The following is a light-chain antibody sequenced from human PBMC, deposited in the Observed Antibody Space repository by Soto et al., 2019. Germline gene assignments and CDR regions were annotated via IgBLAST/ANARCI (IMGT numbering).Light chain of an antibody. J-gene: IGLJ1*01. CDR1: SSDVGGYKY. Sequence: QSVLTQPASVSGSPGQSITMSCTGTSSDVGGYKYVSWYQQHPDKAPKLIIYDVTNRLSGISNRFSGSKSGNTASLTISGLQAEDEADYYCSSYTSSSSYVFGTGTKVTVL. CDR3: SSYTSSSSYV. CDR2: DVT. V-gene: IGLV2-14*01.